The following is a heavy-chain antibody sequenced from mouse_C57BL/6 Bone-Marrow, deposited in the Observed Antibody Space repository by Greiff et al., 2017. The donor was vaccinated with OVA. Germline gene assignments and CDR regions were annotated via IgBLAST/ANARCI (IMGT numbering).Heavy chain of an antibody. D-gene: IGHD2-3*01. Sequence: VQGVESGAEVVRPGASVKLSCKASGYTFTDHYINWVKQRPGQGLEWIARIYPGSGNTYYNEKFKGTATLTAEKSSNTAYMQLSSLTSEDAAVYFCARDDGYFFEYWGQGTTLTVSS. CDR2: IYPGSGNT. J-gene: IGHJ2*01. V-gene: IGHV1-76*01. CDR1: GYTFTDHY. CDR3: ARDDGYFFEY.